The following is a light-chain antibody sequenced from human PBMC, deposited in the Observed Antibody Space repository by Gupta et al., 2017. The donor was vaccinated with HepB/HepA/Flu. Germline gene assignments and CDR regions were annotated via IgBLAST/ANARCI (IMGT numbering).Light chain of an antibody. J-gene: IGKJ4*01. CDR3: QQYSNYSPLT. CDR2: KAS. CDR1: QSINKW. Sequence: DIQMPQSPCTLSASVEDRVTITCRARQSINKWLVWYQQKPGRAPKLLIYKASTVETGVPSRFSGSGSGTDFTLTISSLQPDDFATYYCQQYSNYSPLTFGGGTKVDIK. V-gene: IGKV1-5*03.